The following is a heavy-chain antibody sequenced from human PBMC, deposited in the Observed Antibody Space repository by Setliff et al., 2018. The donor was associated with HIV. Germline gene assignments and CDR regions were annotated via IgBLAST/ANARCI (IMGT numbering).Heavy chain of an antibody. V-gene: IGHV1-46*01. D-gene: IGHD3-3*01. Sequence: GPSVKVSCKASGYTFTSYYMHWVRQAPGQGLEWMGIINPSGGSTRYAQKFQGRVTMTRDTSTSTVYMELSSLRSEDTAVYYCARDGYYNSWSGYGYYYYYMDVWGKGTTVTVSS. J-gene: IGHJ6*03. CDR1: GYTFTSYY. CDR3: ARDGYYNSWSGYGYYYYYMDV. CDR2: INPSGGST.